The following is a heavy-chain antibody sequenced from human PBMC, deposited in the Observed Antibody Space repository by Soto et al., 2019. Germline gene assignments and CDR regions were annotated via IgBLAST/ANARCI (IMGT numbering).Heavy chain of an antibody. J-gene: IGHJ5*02. CDR2: INSDGSST. Sequence: GSLRLSCAASGFTFSSYWMHWVRQAPGKGLVWVSRINSDGSSTSYADSVKGRFTISRDNAKNTLYLQMNSLRAEDTAVYYCATAGNKIFGVANNWFDTWGQGTLVTVSS. D-gene: IGHD3-3*01. CDR3: ATAGNKIFGVANNWFDT. CDR1: GFTFSSYW. V-gene: IGHV3-74*01.